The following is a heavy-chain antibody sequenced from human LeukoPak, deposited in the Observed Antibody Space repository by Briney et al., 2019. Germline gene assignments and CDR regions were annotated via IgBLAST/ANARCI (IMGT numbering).Heavy chain of an antibody. CDR1: GGTFSNYA. J-gene: IGHJ3*01. D-gene: IGHD2-15*01. CDR3: ARDNSVEDTAWWFDP. Sequence: ASVKVSCKASGGTFSNYALSWVRQAPGQGLEWMGGIIPFFSTANYAQKFQGRVIITADKSTSTDYMELSSLRSEDTAVYYCARDNSVEDTAWWFDPWGQGTMVTVSS. CDR2: IIPFFSTA. V-gene: IGHV1-69*06.